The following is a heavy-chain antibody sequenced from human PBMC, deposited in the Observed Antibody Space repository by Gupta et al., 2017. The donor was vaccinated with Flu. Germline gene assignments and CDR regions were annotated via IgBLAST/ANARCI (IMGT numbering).Heavy chain of an antibody. V-gene: IGHV3-15*01. CDR1: GFPFATAW. D-gene: IGHD3-9*01. Sequence: EQLVESGGGLVKPGGSLRLSCAASGFPFATAWMTWFRQAPGKGLEWLGQIKSKSDGGTIDYADFVKGRFTISRDDSKNILYLQMTSLKTDDTAVYFCFCLGTSGPLDEAFNVWGQGTMVTVSS. CDR2: IKSKSDGGTI. J-gene: IGHJ3*01. CDR3: FCLGTSGPLDEAFNV.